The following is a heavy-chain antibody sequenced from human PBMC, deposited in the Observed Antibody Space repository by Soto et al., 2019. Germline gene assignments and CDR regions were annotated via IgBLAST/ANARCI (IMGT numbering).Heavy chain of an antibody. J-gene: IGHJ4*02. CDR1: GFTFSSYA. D-gene: IGHD3-10*01. V-gene: IGHV3-64D*06. CDR3: VKGYRKTYGSGSNDFDY. CDR2: ISSNGGST. Sequence: EVQLVESGGGLVQPGGSLRLSCSASGFTFSSYAMHWVRQAPGKGLEYVSAISSNGGSTYYADSVKGRFTIFRDNSKNTLYLQMSSLRAEDTAVYYCVKGYRKTYGSGSNDFDYWGQGTLVTVSS.